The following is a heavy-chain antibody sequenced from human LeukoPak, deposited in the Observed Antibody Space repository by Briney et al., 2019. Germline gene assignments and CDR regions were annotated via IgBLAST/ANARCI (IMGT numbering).Heavy chain of an antibody. Sequence: PGGSLRLSCAASGFTFSNYWMNWVRQAPGKVLEWVADIKQDGSEKYYVDSVQGRFTISRDNAKNSLYLQMNGLRADDTAVYYCARDRARVFDNWGQGTLVTVSS. CDR1: GFTFSNYW. CDR2: IKQDGSEK. CDR3: ARDRARVFDN. J-gene: IGHJ5*02. V-gene: IGHV3-7*05. D-gene: IGHD3-10*01.